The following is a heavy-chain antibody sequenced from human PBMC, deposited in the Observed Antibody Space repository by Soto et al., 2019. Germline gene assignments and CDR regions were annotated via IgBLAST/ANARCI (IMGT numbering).Heavy chain of an antibody. J-gene: IGHJ3*02. CDR3: ARDAEWGAIDI. CDR2: VQADGSAP. Sequence: EVQLVESGGGLVQPGGSLRLSCAASGFTFSRSWMSWVRQAPGKRLEWVANVQADGSAPYYVDSVKGRFSISRDNAKSFVYLQMNSLRAVDTSVYYCARDAEWGAIDIWGRGTMVTVSS. D-gene: IGHD1-26*01. V-gene: IGHV3-7*01. CDR1: GFTFSRSW.